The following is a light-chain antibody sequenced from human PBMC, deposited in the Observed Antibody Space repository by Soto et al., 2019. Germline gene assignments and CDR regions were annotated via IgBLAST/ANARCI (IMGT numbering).Light chain of an antibody. CDR2: DAS. V-gene: IGKV1-33*01. Sequence: DIQMTQSPASLSASVGDRVTITCQASQDISNFLNWYRQKPGEVPNLLIYDASTLETGVPLRFSGSGYGSYFSFTISSLQPEDVATYYCQQYKSLPLTFGGGTKVDIK. J-gene: IGKJ4*01. CDR3: QQYKSLPLT. CDR1: QDISNF.